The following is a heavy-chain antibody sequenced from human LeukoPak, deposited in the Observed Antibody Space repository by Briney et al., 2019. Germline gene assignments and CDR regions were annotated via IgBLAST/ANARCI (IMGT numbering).Heavy chain of an antibody. CDR3: ATSSSSWYYFDY. CDR2: ISAYNGNT. V-gene: IGHV1-18*04. D-gene: IGHD6-13*01. CDR1: GYTFTSYG. J-gene: IGHJ4*02. Sequence: ALVKVSCKASGYTFTSYGISWVRQAPGQGLEWMGWISAYNGNTNYAQKLQGRVTMTTDTSTSTAYMELRSLRSDDTAVYYCATSSSSWYYFDYWGQGTLVTVSS.